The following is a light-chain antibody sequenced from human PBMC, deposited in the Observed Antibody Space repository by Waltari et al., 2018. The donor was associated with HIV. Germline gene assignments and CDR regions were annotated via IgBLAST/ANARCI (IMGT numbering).Light chain of an antibody. V-gene: IGKV2-28*01. CDR3: MQTLRIPWA. CDR1: ESIRHENGFKY. Sequence: VVMIQSPRYLPVSVGEPASISCASNESIRHENGFKYLDWYLQRPGRAPQLLIQLATSRAFGAPTRFGGSASDTNFTLTISRVESDDVGLYYCMQTLRIPWAFGQGTRV. J-gene: IGKJ1*01. CDR2: LAT.